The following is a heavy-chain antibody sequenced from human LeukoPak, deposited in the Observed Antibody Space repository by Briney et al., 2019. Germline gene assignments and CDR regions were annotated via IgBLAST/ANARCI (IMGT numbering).Heavy chain of an antibody. CDR1: GFTFSSYA. Sequence: GGSLRLSCVASGFTFSSYAMSWVRQAPGRGLEWVSAISGSGGSTYYADSVKGRFTISRDNSKNTLYLQMNSLRAEDTAVYYCAKDRITMVRGVNDAFDIWGQGTMVTVSS. D-gene: IGHD3-10*01. CDR2: ISGSGGST. V-gene: IGHV3-23*01. CDR3: AKDRITMVRGVNDAFDI. J-gene: IGHJ3*02.